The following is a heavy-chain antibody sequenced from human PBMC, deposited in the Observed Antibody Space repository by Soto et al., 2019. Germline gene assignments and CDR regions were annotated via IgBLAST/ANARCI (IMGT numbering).Heavy chain of an antibody. D-gene: IGHD3-3*01. CDR1: GGSISSGAHY. CDR2: IYYSGTT. J-gene: IGHJ4*02. Sequence: SETLSLTCSVSGGSISSGAHYWSWIRQPPGKGLEWIGYIYYSGTTYHNPSLKSRVTISVDTSKNQFSRKLSSVTAADTAMYYCARVWSGYYKFDSWGQGTLVTVSS. V-gene: IGHV4-30-4*01. CDR3: ARVWSGYYKFDS.